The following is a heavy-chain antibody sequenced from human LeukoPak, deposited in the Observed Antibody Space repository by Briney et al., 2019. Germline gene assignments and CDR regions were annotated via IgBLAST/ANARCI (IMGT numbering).Heavy chain of an antibody. J-gene: IGHJ1*01. D-gene: IGHD3-22*01. CDR1: GYTFTSYG. Sequence: ASVKVSCKASGYTFTSYGISWVRQAPGQGLEWMGWISAYNGNTNYAQKLQGRVTMTTDTSTSTAYIELRSLRSDDTAVYYCARDVHYYYDSSGYYYGGKAETAEYFQHWGQGTLVTVSS. V-gene: IGHV1-18*01. CDR2: ISAYNGNT. CDR3: ARDVHYYYDSSGYYYGGKAETAEYFQH.